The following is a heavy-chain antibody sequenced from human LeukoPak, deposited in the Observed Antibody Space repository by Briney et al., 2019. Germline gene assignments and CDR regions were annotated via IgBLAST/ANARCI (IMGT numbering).Heavy chain of an antibody. Sequence: GGSLRLSCAASGFTFSSYWMSWVRQAPGKGLEWVANIKQDGSEKYYVDSVKGRFTISRDNAKNSLYLQTNSLRAEDTAVYYCARGYSGYDYAFDIWGQGTMVTVSS. CDR3: ARGYSGYDYAFDI. V-gene: IGHV3-7*01. D-gene: IGHD5-12*01. J-gene: IGHJ3*02. CDR2: IKQDGSEK. CDR1: GFTFSSYW.